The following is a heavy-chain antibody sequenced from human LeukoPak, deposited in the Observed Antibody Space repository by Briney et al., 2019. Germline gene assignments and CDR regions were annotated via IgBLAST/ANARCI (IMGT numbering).Heavy chain of an antibody. CDR2: IGNSGGST. Sequence: GGSLRLSCAASGFTFSNYAMSWVRQAPGKGLEWVSVIGNSGGSTYYADSVKGRFTISRDNAKNSLYLQMNSLRAEDTAVYYCARDSDILTGYGDFDYWGQGTLVTVSS. CDR1: GFTFSNYA. V-gene: IGHV3-23*01. J-gene: IGHJ4*02. CDR3: ARDSDILTGYGDFDY. D-gene: IGHD3-9*01.